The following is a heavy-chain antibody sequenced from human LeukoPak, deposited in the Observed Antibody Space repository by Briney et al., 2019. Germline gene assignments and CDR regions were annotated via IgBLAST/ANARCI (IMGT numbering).Heavy chain of an antibody. D-gene: IGHD3-22*01. J-gene: IGHJ3*02. Sequence: GGSLRLSCAASGFTFSDYYMSWIRQAPGKGLEWVSYVSSSGSTIYYADSVKGRFTISRDNAKNSLYLQMNSLRAEDTAVYYCARDFSAYYYDSSGYADAFDIWGQGTMVTVSS. V-gene: IGHV3-11*01. CDR1: GFTFSDYY. CDR3: ARDFSAYYYDSSGYADAFDI. CDR2: VSSSGSTI.